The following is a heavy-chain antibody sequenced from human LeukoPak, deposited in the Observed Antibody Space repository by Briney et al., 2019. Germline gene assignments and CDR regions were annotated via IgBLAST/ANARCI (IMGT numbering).Heavy chain of an antibody. V-gene: IGHV1-18*01. Sequence: GASVKVSCKASGYTFTSYDINWVRQAPGQGLEWMGWISAYNGNTNYAQKLQGRVTMTTDTSTSTAYMELRSLRSDDTAVYYCARDQGIAAAGYYFDYWGQGTLVTVSS. CDR3: ARDQGIAAAGYYFDY. D-gene: IGHD6-13*01. CDR2: ISAYNGNT. CDR1: GYTFTSYD. J-gene: IGHJ4*02.